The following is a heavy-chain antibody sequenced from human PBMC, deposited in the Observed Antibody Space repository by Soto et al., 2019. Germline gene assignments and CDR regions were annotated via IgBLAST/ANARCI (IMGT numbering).Heavy chain of an antibody. Sequence: GGSLRLSCAASGFTFSSYAMSWVRQAPGKGLEWVSAISGSGGSTYYADSVKGRFTISRDNSKNTLYLQMNSLRAEDTAVYYCAKDRVTTARGYYYYYMDVWGKGTTVTVSS. V-gene: IGHV3-23*01. J-gene: IGHJ6*03. CDR2: ISGSGGST. D-gene: IGHD4-17*01. CDR3: AKDRVTTARGYYYYYMDV. CDR1: GFTFSSYA.